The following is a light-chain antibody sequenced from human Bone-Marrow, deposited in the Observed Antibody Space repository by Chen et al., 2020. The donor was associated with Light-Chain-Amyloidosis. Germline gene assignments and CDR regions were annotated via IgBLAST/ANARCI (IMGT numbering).Light chain of an antibody. V-gene: IGLV3-21*02. J-gene: IGLJ3*02. CDR1: NIGSTS. CDR3: QVWDRSSDRPV. CDR2: DDS. Sequence: SYVLTQPSSVSVAPGQTATIACGGNNIGSTSVHWYQQTPGQAPLLVVYDDSDRPSGIPERLAGSNSGNTATLTISRDEAGDQADYYCQVWDRSSDRPVFGGGTQLTVL.